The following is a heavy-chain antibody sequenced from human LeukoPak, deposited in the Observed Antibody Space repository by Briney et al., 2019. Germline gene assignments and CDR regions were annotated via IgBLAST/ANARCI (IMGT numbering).Heavy chain of an antibody. V-gene: IGHV4-4*08. Sequence: SETLSLTCSVSGGSISSYSWGWIRQPPGKGLEWIAYIYTSGSTNYNPSLKSRVTISVDTSKNQFSLKLSSVTAADTAVYYCARHSPMVRGVIMGHFDYWGQGTLVTVSS. CDR1: GGSISSYS. D-gene: IGHD3-10*01. CDR3: ARHSPMVRGVIMGHFDY. J-gene: IGHJ4*02. CDR2: IYTSGST.